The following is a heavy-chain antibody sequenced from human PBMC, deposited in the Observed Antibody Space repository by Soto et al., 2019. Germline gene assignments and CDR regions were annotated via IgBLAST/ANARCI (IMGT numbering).Heavy chain of an antibody. CDR3: AGVLAAAGNFDY. CDR1: GDSVSSNSAA. D-gene: IGHD6-13*01. J-gene: IGHJ4*02. CDR2: TYYRSKWYN. Sequence: SQTLSLTCAISGDSVSSNSAAWNWIRQSPSRGLEWLGRTYYRSKWYNDCAVSVKSRITINPDTSKNQFSLQLNSVTPEDTAVYYCAGVLAAAGNFDYWGQGTLVTVPQ. V-gene: IGHV6-1*01.